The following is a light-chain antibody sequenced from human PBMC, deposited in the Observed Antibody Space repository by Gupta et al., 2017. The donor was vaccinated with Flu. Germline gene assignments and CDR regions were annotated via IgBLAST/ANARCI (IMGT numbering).Light chain of an antibody. J-gene: IGKJ2*01. V-gene: IGKV1-9*01. CDR3: QQVNSFPFT. CDR2: AAS. CDR1: QSISSY. Sequence: PSFLSASIGDRVTITCRASQSISSYLAWYQQKPGKAPKLMIYAASTVQSGVPSRFSGSGSGREFTLTISSLQPEDFATYYCQQVNSFPFTFGQGTKVDIK.